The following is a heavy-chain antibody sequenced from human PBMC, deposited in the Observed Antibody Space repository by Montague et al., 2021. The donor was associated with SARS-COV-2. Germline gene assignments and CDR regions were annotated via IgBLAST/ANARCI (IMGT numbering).Heavy chain of an antibody. Sequence: CAISGDSVSSNSAAWKWIRQTPSRGLEWLGRTYYRSKWHNDYAESAKSRITINPDTSKNQISLQLNSVTPEDTAVYYCARGWNYAFDIWSQGTMVTVSS. CDR2: TYYRSKWHN. J-gene: IGHJ3*02. V-gene: IGHV6-1*01. CDR1: GDSVSSNSAA. D-gene: IGHD1-7*01. CDR3: ARGWNYAFDI.